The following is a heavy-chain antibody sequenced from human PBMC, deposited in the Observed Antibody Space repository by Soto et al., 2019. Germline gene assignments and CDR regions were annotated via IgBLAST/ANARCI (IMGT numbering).Heavy chain of an antibody. J-gene: IGHJ6*02. CDR2: INHSGST. D-gene: IGHD4-4*01. V-gene: IGHV4-34*01. CDR1: GGSFSGYY. Sequence: SETLSLTCAVYGGSFSGYYWSWIRQPPGKGLEWIGEINHSGSTNYNPSLKSRVTISVDTSKNQFSLKLSSVTAADTAVYYCARDYIFYYYGMDVWGQGTTVTVS. CDR3: ARDYIFYYYGMDV.